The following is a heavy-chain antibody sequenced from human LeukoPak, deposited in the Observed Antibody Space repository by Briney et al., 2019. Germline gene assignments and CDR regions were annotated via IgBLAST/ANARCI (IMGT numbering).Heavy chain of an antibody. CDR3: ARGPGGYFDY. CDR1: GGSISSGGYY. V-gene: IGHV4-31*03. CDR2: IYYSGST. Sequence: SQTLSLTCTLSGGSISSGGYYWSWIRQHPWKGLEWIGYIYYSGSTYYNPSLKSRVTISVDTSKNQFSLKLSSVTAADTAVYYCARGPGGYFDYWGQGTLVTVSS. J-gene: IGHJ4*02.